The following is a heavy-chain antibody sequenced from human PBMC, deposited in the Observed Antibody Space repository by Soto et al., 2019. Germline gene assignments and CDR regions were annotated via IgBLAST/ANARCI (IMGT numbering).Heavy chain of an antibody. D-gene: IGHD3-16*02. J-gene: IGHJ4*02. CDR1: GGSISSGGYY. Sequence: QVQLQESGPGLVKPSQTLSLSCNVSGGSISSGGYYWSWIRQHAGKGLEWIGFIFYSGTTYYNPSLKGRVTISVDTSKNQFSLKLTSVTAADPAVYYCARGLRLGELSIWGRGTLVTVSS. V-gene: IGHV4-31*03. CDR2: IFYSGTT. CDR3: ARGLRLGELSI.